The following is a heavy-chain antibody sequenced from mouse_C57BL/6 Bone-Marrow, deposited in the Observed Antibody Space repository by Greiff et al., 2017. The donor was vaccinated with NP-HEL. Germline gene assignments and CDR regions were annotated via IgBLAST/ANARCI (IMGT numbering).Heavy chain of an antibody. Sequence: QVQLQQPGAELVRPGTSVKLSCKASGYTFTSYWMHWVKQRPGQGLEWIGVIDPSDSYTNYNQKFKGKATLTVDTSSSTAYMQLSSLTSEDSAVYYCARGDYDGYYARDYWVKEPQSPSPQ. J-gene: IGHJ4*01. CDR2: IDPSDSYT. CDR3: ARGDYDGYYARDY. V-gene: IGHV1-59*01. CDR1: GYTFTSYW. D-gene: IGHD2-4*01.